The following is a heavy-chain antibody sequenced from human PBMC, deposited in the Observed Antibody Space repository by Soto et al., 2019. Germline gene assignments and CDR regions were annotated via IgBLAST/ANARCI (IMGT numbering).Heavy chain of an antibody. CDR3: AKSPNFYCSSYHCYKYYFDY. V-gene: IGHV3-30*18. Sequence: GWSLRLSCAASGFTFNTFGMHWVRQAPGKGLEWVAVISYDGSDKYYSDSVRGRFTISRDNSMNTLYLQMNSLRTEDTAVYYCAKSPNFYCSSYHCYKYYFDYWGQGTLVTVSS. J-gene: IGHJ4*02. CDR1: GFTFNTFG. D-gene: IGHD2-2*01. CDR2: ISYDGSDK.